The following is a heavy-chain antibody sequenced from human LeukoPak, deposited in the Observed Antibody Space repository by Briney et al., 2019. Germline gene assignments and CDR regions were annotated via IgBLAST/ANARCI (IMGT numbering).Heavy chain of an antibody. J-gene: IGHJ4*02. D-gene: IGHD5-24*01. CDR1: GYTFTGYY. CDR3: AREGRNGYNEGYFDY. Sequence: ASVTVSCKASGYTFTGYYMHWVRQAPGQGLDWMGWINPNSGGTKYAQNFQGRVTLTTHTSINTAYMELSSRRSDDAAVYYCAREGRNGYNEGYFDYWGQGTLVTVSS. CDR2: INPNSGGT. V-gene: IGHV1-2*02.